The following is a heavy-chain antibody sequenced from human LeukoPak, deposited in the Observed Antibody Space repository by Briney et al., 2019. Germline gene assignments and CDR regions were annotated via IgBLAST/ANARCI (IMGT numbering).Heavy chain of an antibody. CDR1: GFTFSSFG. D-gene: IGHD3-3*01. CDR2: ISNDGTNK. J-gene: IGHJ4*02. Sequence: GGSLRLSCAASGFTFSSFGMHWVRQAPGKGLEWVAAISNDGTNKLYADSVKGRFTISKDNSKNTLYLQMNSLRAEDTAVYYCAKIRGAFWSGYYPLDYWGQGTLVTVSS. V-gene: IGHV3-30*18. CDR3: AKIRGAFWSGYYPLDY.